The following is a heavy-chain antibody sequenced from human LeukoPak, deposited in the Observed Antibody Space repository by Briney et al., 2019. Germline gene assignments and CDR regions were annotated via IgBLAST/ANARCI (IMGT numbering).Heavy chain of an antibody. CDR1: GFTFSDYY. CDR2: ISSSGSTI. J-gene: IGHJ4*02. V-gene: IGHV3-11*04. Sequence: GGSLRLSCAASGFTFSDYYMGWIRQAPGKGLEWVSYISSSGSTIYYADSVKGRFTISRDNAKNSLYLQMNSLRAEDTAVYYCARVGVSTYYDFWSGYYNYWGQGTLVTVSS. CDR3: ARVGVSTYYDFWSGYYNY. D-gene: IGHD3-3*01.